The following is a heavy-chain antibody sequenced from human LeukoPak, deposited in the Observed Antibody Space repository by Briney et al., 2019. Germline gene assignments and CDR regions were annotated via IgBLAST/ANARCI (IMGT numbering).Heavy chain of an antibody. CDR1: GFTFSSYA. Sequence: GGSLRLSCAASGFTFSSYAMNWVRQAPGKGLEWVSVISGSGGSTYYADSVKGRFTISRDNSKNTLYLQMNSLRAEDTAVYYCAKDSNPSIAARRWFDPWGQGTLVTVSS. J-gene: IGHJ5*02. CDR2: ISGSGGST. V-gene: IGHV3-23*01. D-gene: IGHD6-6*01. CDR3: AKDSNPSIAARRWFDP.